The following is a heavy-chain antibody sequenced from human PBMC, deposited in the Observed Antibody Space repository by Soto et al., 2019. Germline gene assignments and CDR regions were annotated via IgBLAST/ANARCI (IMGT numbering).Heavy chain of an antibody. CDR1: GFTFSSYS. J-gene: IGHJ5*02. Sequence: PGGSLRLSCAASGFTFSSYSMNWVRQAPGKGLEWVSYISSSSSTIYYADSVKGRFTISRDNAKNSLYLQMNSLRDEDTAVYYCARAEYSSSRNWFDPWGQGTLVTVS. D-gene: IGHD6-13*01. V-gene: IGHV3-48*02. CDR3: ARAEYSSSRNWFDP. CDR2: ISSSSSTI.